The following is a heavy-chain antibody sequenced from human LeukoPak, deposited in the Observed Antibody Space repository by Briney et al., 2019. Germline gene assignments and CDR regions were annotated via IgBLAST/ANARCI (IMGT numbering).Heavy chain of an antibody. CDR1: GYTFTSYG. Sequence: ASVKVSCKASGYTFTSYGISWVRQAPGQGLEWMGWISAYNGNTNYAQKLQGRVTMTTDTSTSTAYMELRSLRSDDTAVYYCARDPVPYYYGSGTPSWGQGTLVTVSS. CDR3: ARDPVPYYYGSGTPS. CDR2: ISAYNGNT. J-gene: IGHJ5*02. D-gene: IGHD3-10*01. V-gene: IGHV1-18*01.